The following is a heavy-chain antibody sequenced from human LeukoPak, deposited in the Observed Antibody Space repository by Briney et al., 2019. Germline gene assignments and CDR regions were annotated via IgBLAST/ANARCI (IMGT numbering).Heavy chain of an antibody. D-gene: IGHD1-7*01. Sequence: ASVKVSCKASGGTFSSYAISWVRQAPGQGLEWMGRIIPILGIANYAQKFQGRVTITADKSTSTAYMELSSLRSEDTAVYYCARVAFGTGTTDWFDPWGQGTLVTVSS. V-gene: IGHV1-69*04. CDR2: IIPILGIA. CDR1: GGTFSSYA. CDR3: ARVAFGTGTTDWFDP. J-gene: IGHJ5*02.